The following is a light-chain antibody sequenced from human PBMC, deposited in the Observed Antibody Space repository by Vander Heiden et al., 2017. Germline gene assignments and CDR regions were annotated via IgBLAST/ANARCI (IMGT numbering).Light chain of an antibody. J-gene: IGLJ2*01. Sequence: QSALTQPPSVSGSPGQASTICCSGASRGVGSYSLVSWYQQHPGKAPKLMIYAVSKRPSGVSNRVSGSKSGNTASLTISGLQAEDEADYYCCSYASSNTLLFGGGTKLTVL. V-gene: IGLV2-23*02. CDR3: CSYASSNTLL. CDR1: SRGVGSYSL. CDR2: AVS.